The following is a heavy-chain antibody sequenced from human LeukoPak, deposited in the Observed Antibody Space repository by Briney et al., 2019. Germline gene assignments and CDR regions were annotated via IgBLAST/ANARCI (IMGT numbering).Heavy chain of an antibody. CDR1: GFTVSSNH. CDR3: ARRSDWQYAMDV. V-gene: IGHV3-66*01. CDR2: IYTGGTT. Sequence: GGSLRLSCAASGFTVSSNHTSWVRQAPGKGLEWVSVIYTGGTTYYADSVKGRFTISRDDSKNTLYLQMNSLRAEDTAVYYCARRSDWQYAMDVWGQGTTVTVSS. J-gene: IGHJ6*02. D-gene: IGHD3/OR15-3a*01.